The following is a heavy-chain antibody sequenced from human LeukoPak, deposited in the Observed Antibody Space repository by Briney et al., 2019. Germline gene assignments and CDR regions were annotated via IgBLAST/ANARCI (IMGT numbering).Heavy chain of an antibody. CDR3: ARLFFPMMQFDP. CDR2: ISAYNGNT. Sequence: GASVKVSCKASGYTFTSYGISWVRQAPGQGLEWMGWISAYNGNTNYAQKLQGRVTMTTDTSTSTAYMELRRLRSDDTAVYYCARLFFPMMQFDPWGREPWAPAPQ. J-gene: IGHJ5*02. V-gene: IGHV1-18*01. D-gene: IGHD3-22*01. CDR1: GYTFTSYG.